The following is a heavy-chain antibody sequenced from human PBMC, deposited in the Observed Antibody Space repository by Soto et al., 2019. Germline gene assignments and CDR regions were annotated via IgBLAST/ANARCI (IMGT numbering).Heavy chain of an antibody. V-gene: IGHV4-4*02. J-gene: IGHJ3*02. D-gene: IGHD2-15*01. CDR2: IYHSGST. CDR1: GGCISRSNL. Sequence: SGNLSLTCAVSGGCISRSNLWSWVRQPPGKGLEWIGEIYHSGSTNYNPSLKSRVTISVDKSKNQFSLKLSSVTAADTAVYYCARAGLGERYCSGGSCYDAFDIWGQGTMVT. CDR3: ARAGLGERYCSGGSCYDAFDI.